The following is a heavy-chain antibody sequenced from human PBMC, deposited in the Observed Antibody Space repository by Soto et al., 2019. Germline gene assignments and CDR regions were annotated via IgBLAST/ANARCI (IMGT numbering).Heavy chain of an antibody. D-gene: IGHD4-17*01. Sequence: EVQLLESGGGLVQPGGSLRLSCAASGFTFSSYAMSWVRQAPGKGLDWVSATSGSGGNTYYADSVKGRFTISRDNSKNTLYLQMNSLRTEDTAVYYCAKAICDYGDYCYDVDYWGQGTLVTVSS. V-gene: IGHV3-23*01. CDR3: AKAICDYGDYCYDVDY. CDR1: GFTFSSYA. CDR2: TSGSGGNT. J-gene: IGHJ4*02.